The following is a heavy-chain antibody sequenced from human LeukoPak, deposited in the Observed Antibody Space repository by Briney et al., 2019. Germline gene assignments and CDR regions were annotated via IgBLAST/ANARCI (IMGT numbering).Heavy chain of an antibody. CDR3: ARHLRNNWFDP. V-gene: IGHV4-59*08. CDR1: GGSISSYY. CDR2: IYYSGST. J-gene: IGHJ5*02. Sequence: PSETLSLTCTVSGGSISSYYWSWIRQPPGKGLEWIGYIYYSGSTNYNPSLKSRVTISVDTSKNQFSLKLTSVTAADTAAYYCARHLRNNWFDPWGQGTLVTVSS.